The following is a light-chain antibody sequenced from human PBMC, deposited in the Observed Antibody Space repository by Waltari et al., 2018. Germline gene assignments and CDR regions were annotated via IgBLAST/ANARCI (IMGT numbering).Light chain of an antibody. Sequence: TSRVSQDVKNNCAWFQQKPGKAPKVLIHKASRLESGVPSRFSGSGFGTEFILSISSLQPDDFATYYCQEYDSLPITFGGGTNVEIK. CDR2: KAS. J-gene: IGKJ4*01. CDR3: QEYDSLPIT. V-gene: IGKV1-5*03. CDR1: QDVKNN.